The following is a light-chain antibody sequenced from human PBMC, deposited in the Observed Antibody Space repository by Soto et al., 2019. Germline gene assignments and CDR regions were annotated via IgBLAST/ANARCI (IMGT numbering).Light chain of an antibody. Sequence: QSVLTQPPSASGSPGQSVTISCTGTSXDVGDYNYVSWYQQYPGKAPKLMIYEVSKRPSGVPDRFSGSKSGNTASLTVSGLQAEDEADYYCSSYAGSNARVFGTGTKVTVL. J-gene: IGLJ1*01. CDR1: SXDVGDYNY. CDR3: SSYAGSNARV. CDR2: EVS. V-gene: IGLV2-8*01.